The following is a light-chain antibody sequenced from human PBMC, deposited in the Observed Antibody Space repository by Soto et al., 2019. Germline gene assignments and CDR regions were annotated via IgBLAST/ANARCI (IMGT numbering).Light chain of an antibody. CDR2: EVS. CDR1: SSDIGGSNY. Sequence: QSVLTQPASVSGSPGQSITISCTGTSSDIGGSNYVSWYQQHPGKAPKLLIYEVSNRPSGVSNRFSGSKSGSTASLTISGLQAEDEDDYYCCSSTSSSTTYVFGTGTKVTVL. J-gene: IGLJ1*01. V-gene: IGLV2-14*01. CDR3: CSSTSSSTTYV.